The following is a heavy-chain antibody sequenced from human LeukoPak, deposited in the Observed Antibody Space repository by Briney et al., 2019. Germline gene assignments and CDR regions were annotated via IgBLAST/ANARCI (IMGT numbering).Heavy chain of an antibody. CDR2: INPNSGGT. D-gene: IGHD4-17*01. CDR3: AGSTVTTESGAFDI. V-gene: IGHV1-2*02. J-gene: IGHJ3*02. Sequence: ASVKVSCKASGYTFTGYYMHWVRQAPGQGLEWMGWINPNSGGTNYAQKFQGRVTMTRDTSISTAHMELSRLRSDDTAVYYCAGSTVTTESGAFDIWGQGTMVTVSS. CDR1: GYTFTGYY.